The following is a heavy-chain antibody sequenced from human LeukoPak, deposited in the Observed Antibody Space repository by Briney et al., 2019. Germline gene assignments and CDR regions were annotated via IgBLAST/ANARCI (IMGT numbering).Heavy chain of an antibody. D-gene: IGHD2-15*01. CDR3: ARHIVVVVAATYFEG. CDR2: IYYSGST. J-gene: IGHJ4*02. Sequence: SETLSLTCTVSGGSISSSSCYWGWIRQPPGKGLEWIGSIYYSGSTYYNPSLKSRVTISVDTSKNQFSLKLSSVTAADTVVYYCARHIVVVVAATYFEGWGQGTLVTVSS. V-gene: IGHV4-39*01. CDR1: GGSISSSSCY.